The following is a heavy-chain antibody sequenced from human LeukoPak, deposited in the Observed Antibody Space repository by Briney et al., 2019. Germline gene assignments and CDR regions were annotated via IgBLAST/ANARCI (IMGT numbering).Heavy chain of an antibody. V-gene: IGHV3-53*01. CDR2: IYDSCTT. J-gene: IGHJ4*02. CDR1: GFTVSNNY. D-gene: IGHD3-16*01. CDR3: ARDWGKTVGFEY. Sequence: GGSLRLSCAASGFTVSNNYMSWVRQAPGKGLEWVSVIYDSCTTFYADSVKGRFTISRDNSKNTLYLQMNSLRAEDTAVYYCARDWGKTVGFEYWGQGTLVTVSS.